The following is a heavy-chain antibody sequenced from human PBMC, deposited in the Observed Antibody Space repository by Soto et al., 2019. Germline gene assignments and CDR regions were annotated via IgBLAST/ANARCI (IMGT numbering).Heavy chain of an antibody. D-gene: IGHD3-9*01. V-gene: IGHV1-3*01. J-gene: IGHJ3*02. CDR3: ARETYGFYDNYAFDS. CDR1: GYTFTSYA. CDR2: INAGNGNT. Sequence: ASVKVSCKASGYTFTSYAMHWVRQAPGQRLEWMGWINAGNGNTKYSQKFQGRVTITRDTSASTAYMELSSLRSEDTAVYYCARETYGFYDNYAFDSWGQGTMVTVSS.